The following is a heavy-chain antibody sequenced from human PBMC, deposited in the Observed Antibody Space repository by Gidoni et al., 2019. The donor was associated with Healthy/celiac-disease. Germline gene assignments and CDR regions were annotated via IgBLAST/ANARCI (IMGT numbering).Heavy chain of an antibody. J-gene: IGHJ4*02. Sequence: EVQLVESGGGLVQPGGSLRLSCAASGFTVSSNYMSWVRQAPGKGLEWVSVIYSGGSTYYADSVKGRFTISRDNSKNTLYLQMNSLRAEDTAVYYCARDYRTGGVDVVVVAATPIDWGQGTLVTVSS. CDR3: ARDYRTGGVDVVVVAATPID. D-gene: IGHD2-15*01. V-gene: IGHV3-66*02. CDR2: IYSGGST. CDR1: GFTVSSNY.